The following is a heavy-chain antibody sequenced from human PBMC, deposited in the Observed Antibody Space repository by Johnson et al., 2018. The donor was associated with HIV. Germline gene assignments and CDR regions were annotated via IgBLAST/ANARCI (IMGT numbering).Heavy chain of an antibody. CDR3: AKANRAMTKGGFGAFDI. J-gene: IGHJ3*02. Sequence: QVQLVESGGGLVKPGGSLRLSCAASGFTFSSYAMHWVRQAPGKGLEWVALISYDGSNKYYADSVKGRFTISRDNAKNSLYLQMNSLRAEDTALYYCAKANRAMTKGGFGAFDIWGQGTMVTVSS. V-gene: IGHV3-30-3*01. D-gene: IGHD1-14*01. CDR1: GFTFSSYA. CDR2: ISYDGSNK.